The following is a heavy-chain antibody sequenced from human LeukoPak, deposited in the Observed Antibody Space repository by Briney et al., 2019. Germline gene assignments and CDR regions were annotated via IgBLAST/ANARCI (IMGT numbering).Heavy chain of an antibody. J-gene: IGHJ6*02. V-gene: IGHV3-74*01. CDR3: ARDSLFKNYYGMDV. Sequence: GGSLRLSCAASGFTFSSYWMHWVRQDPRKGLVWVSRIHSDGSSTSYADSVKGRFTISRDNAKNTLYLQMNNLRAEDTAVYYCARDSLFKNYYGMDVWGQGTTVTVSS. CDR1: GFTFSSYW. CDR2: IHSDGSST.